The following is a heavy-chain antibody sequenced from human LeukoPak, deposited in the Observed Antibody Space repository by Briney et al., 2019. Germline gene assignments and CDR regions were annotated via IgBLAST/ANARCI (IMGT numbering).Heavy chain of an antibody. J-gene: IGHJ3*02. CDR2: ISAYNGNT. Sequence: ASVKVSCKASGYTFTGYYMHWVRQAPGQGLEWMGWISAYNGNTDYAQKLQGRVTMTTDTSTSTAYMELRSLRSDDTAVYYCARDPSYYYDSSGYIPWAFDIWGQGTMVTVSS. CDR1: GYTFTGYY. CDR3: ARDPSYYYDSSGYIPWAFDI. V-gene: IGHV1-18*04. D-gene: IGHD3-22*01.